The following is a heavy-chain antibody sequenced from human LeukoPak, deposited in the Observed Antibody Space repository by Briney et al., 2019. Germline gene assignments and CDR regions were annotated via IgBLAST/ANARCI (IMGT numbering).Heavy chain of an antibody. CDR3: ARDWGGTDCSTTSCYNGEFDY. V-gene: IGHV1-18*01. J-gene: IGHJ4*02. Sequence: GASVKVSCKASGYIFSSFGISWVRQAPGQGLEWMGRISGYNGSTIYAQKLQGRVAMTTETSTGTAYMELRSLRSGDTAMYYCARDWGGTDCSTTSCYNGEFDYWGQGTLVTVSS. CDR2: ISGYNGST. D-gene: IGHD2-2*02. CDR1: GYIFSSFG.